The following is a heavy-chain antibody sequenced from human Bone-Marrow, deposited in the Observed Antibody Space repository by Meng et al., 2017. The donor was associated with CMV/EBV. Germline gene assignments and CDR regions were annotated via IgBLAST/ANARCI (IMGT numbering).Heavy chain of an antibody. D-gene: IGHD6-13*01. Sequence: GESLKISCAASGFTFDDYGMSWVRQAPGKGLEWVSGINWNGGSTGYADSVKGRFTISRDNAKNSLYLQMNSLRAEDTAVYYCARDQHLMYSSSWHDAFDIWGQGTMVTVSS. V-gene: IGHV3-20*04. CDR2: INWNGGST. CDR1: GFTFDDYG. J-gene: IGHJ3*02. CDR3: ARDQHLMYSSSWHDAFDI.